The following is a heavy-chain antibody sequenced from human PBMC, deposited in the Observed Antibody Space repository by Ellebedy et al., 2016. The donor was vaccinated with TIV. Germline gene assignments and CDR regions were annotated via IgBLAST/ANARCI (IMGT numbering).Heavy chain of an antibody. Sequence: GESLKISXPASGFTFNNYAMSSVRQAPGKGLEWVPGMSGIGDNTDYADSVKGRFTISRVNSKNTLYLQMNSLRAEDTAVYYCAKDLRIVRSFDYWGRGTLVTVSS. D-gene: IGHD3-10*01. J-gene: IGHJ4*02. CDR2: MSGIGDNT. CDR1: GFTFNNYA. V-gene: IGHV3-23*01. CDR3: AKDLRIVRSFDY.